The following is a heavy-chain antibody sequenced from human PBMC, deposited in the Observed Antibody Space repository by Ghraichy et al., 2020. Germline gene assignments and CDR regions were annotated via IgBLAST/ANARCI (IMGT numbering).Heavy chain of an antibody. CDR2: MSYDGSNI. V-gene: IGHV3-30*04. CDR1: GFTFTGYA. CDR3: ARGDGPGSYLIDH. Sequence: GESLRLSCAASGFTFTGYALHWARQAPGKGLEWVALMSYDGSNIQYADSVMGRFTISRDNSRNTLFLQMNSLTSEDTAVYYCARGDGPGSYLIDHWGQGTLVTVSS. D-gene: IGHD3-10*01. J-gene: IGHJ4*02.